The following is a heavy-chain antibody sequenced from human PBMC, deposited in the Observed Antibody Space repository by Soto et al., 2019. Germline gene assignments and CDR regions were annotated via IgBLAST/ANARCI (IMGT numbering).Heavy chain of an antibody. J-gene: IGHJ4*02. CDR3: ARDKITGLFDY. CDR1: GGSFSGYY. V-gene: IGHV4-34*01. D-gene: IGHD2-8*02. CDR2: INHSGST. Sequence: QVQLQQWGAGLLKPSETLSLTCAVYGGSFSGYYWTWIRQPPGTGLEWIGEINHSGSTNYNPSLKRLVTISVATSKNQFSLQLTSVTAADTAVYYCARDKITGLFDYWGQGTLVTVSS.